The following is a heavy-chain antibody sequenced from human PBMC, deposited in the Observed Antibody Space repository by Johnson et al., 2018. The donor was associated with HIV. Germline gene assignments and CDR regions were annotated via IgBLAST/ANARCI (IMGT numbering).Heavy chain of an antibody. D-gene: IGHD3-16*01. CDR2: IRYDGNNK. CDR1: GFTFSNYD. J-gene: IGHJ3*02. Sequence: QVQLVESGGGVVQPGRSLRLSCEASGFTFSNYDMHWVRQAPRKGLEWVALIRYDGNNKYYADSVKGRFTISRDNSKNTLYLQMNSLRAEDTAVYYCAKDNIMITFGGIFDIWGQGTMVTVSS. V-gene: IGHV3-30*02. CDR3: AKDNIMITFGGIFDI.